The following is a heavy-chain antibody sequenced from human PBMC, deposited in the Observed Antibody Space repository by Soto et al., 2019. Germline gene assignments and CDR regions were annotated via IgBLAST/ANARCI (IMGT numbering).Heavy chain of an antibody. CDR3: ARDPPIVATTGTYYYYYGMDV. CDR1: GFTFSTYA. V-gene: IGHV3-7*04. J-gene: IGHJ6*02. Sequence: PGGSLRLSCAASGFTFSTYAMSWVRQAPGKGLEWVSNIRGDGSSKYYADSVKGRFTISRDNAKNTLYLQMNSLRAEDTAVYYCARDPPIVATTGTYYYYYGMDVWGQGTTVTVSS. D-gene: IGHD5-12*01. CDR2: IRGDGSSK.